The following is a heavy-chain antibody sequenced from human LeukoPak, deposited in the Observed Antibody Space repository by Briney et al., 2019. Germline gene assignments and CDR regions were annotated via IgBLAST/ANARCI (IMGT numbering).Heavy chain of an antibody. D-gene: IGHD6-6*01. V-gene: IGHV1-2*02. CDR3: ARGRRYSSSSMFDY. CDR1: GYTFTGHY. CDR2: INPNSGGT. J-gene: IGHJ4*02. Sequence: GASVKVSCKASGYTFTGHYMHWVRQAPGQGLEWMGWINPNSGGTNYAQKFQGRVTMTRDTSISTAYMELSRLRSDDTAVYYCARGRRYSSSSMFDYWGQGTLVTVSS.